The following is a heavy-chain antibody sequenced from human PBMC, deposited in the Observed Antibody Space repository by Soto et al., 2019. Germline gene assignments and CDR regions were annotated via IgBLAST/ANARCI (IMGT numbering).Heavy chain of an antibody. D-gene: IGHD3-22*01. Sequence: PVGSLRLSSAASGFTFSNYAMNWVRHAPGKGLEWVSAITGSGGSTYYADSVKGRFTISRDNSKNTLYLQMNSLRAEDTAVYYCAKGDSSGYYWGPLDYWGQGTLVTVSS. CDR1: GFTFSNYA. CDR2: ITGSGGST. CDR3: AKGDSSGYYWGPLDY. V-gene: IGHV3-23*01. J-gene: IGHJ4*02.